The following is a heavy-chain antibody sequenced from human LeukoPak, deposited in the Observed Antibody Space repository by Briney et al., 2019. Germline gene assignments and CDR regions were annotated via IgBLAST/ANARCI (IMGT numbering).Heavy chain of an antibody. CDR1: GFTFNSFA. V-gene: IGHV3-23*01. CDR2: ISGSDGSS. D-gene: IGHD3-16*02. CDR3: AKSLGVGGYTRYKGFDQ. J-gene: IGHJ4*02. Sequence: PGGSLRLSCAASGFTFNSFAMNWVRQAPGKGLEWVSSISGSDGSSHYADFVKGRFTISRDNSKNMLHLQMNSLRAEDTAVYYCAKSLGVGGYTRYKGFDQWGQGTLVTVSS.